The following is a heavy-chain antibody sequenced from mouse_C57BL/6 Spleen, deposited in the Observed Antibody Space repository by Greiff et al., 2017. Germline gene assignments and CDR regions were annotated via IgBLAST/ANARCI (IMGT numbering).Heavy chain of an antibody. CDR3: ARSFGGYDDWFAY. Sequence: VQVVESGAELAKPGASVKLSCKASGYTFTSYWMHWVKQRPGQGLEWIGYINPSSGYTKYNQKFKDKATLTADKSSSTAYMQLSSLTYEDSAVYYCARSFGGYDDWFAYWGQGTLVTVSA. V-gene: IGHV1-7*01. CDR1: GYTFTSYW. D-gene: IGHD2-2*01. J-gene: IGHJ3*01. CDR2: INPSSGYT.